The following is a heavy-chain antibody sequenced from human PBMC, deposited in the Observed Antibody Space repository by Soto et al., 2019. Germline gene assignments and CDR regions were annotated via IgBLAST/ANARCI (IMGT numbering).Heavy chain of an antibody. CDR2: INHSGST. Sequence: PSETLSLTCAVYGGSFSGYYWSWIRQPPGKGLEWIGEINHSGSTNYNPSLKSRVTISVDTSKNQFSLKLSSVTAADTAVYYCARGRGLTGTPVYYYYGMDVWGQGTTVTVSS. CDR3: ARGRGLTGTPVYYYYGMDV. J-gene: IGHJ6*02. CDR1: GGSFSGYY. V-gene: IGHV4-34*01. D-gene: IGHD1-7*01.